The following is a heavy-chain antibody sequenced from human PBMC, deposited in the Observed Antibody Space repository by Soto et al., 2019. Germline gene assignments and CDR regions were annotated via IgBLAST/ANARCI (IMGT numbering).Heavy chain of an antibody. CDR1: GYSFTSYW. CDR2: IDPSYSDT. D-gene: IGHD3-22*01. V-gene: IGHV5-10-1*01. Sequence: PGESLKISCKGSGYSFTSYWITWVRQMPGKGLEWMGRIDPSYSDTNYNPSFQGHVTFSVDKSISTAYLHCSSLKASDTAIFYCARHSYDSSGYYYGDFWGQGTLVTVSS. J-gene: IGHJ4*02. CDR3: ARHSYDSSGYYYGDF.